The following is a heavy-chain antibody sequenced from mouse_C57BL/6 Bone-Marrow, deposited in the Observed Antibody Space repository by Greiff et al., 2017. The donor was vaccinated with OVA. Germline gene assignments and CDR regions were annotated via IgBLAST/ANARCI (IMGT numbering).Heavy chain of an antibody. V-gene: IGHV14-2*01. CDR3: AGTGRLRRNYYAMDY. CDR1: GFTITDYY. J-gene: IGHJ4*01. CDR2: IDPEDGET. D-gene: IGHD2-4*01. Sequence: EVQLQQSGAELVKPGASVKLSCTASGFTITDYYMHWVKQRTEQGLEWIGRIDPEDGETKYAPKFQGKATITADTSSNTAYLQLSSLTSEDTAVYYCAGTGRLRRNYYAMDYWGQGTSVTVSS.